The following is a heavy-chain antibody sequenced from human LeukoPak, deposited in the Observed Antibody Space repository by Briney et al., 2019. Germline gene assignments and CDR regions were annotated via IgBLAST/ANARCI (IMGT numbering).Heavy chain of an antibody. Sequence: SETLSLTCTVSGGSISSSSYYWGWIRQPPGKGLEWIGSIYYSGSTYYNPSLKSRVTISVDTSKNQFSLKLSSVTAADTAVYYCARHEASVGPLLYYYYMDVWGKGTTVTVSS. J-gene: IGHJ6*03. D-gene: IGHD4-23*01. CDR3: ARHEASVGPLLYYYYMDV. V-gene: IGHV4-39*01. CDR1: GGSISSSSYY. CDR2: IYYSGST.